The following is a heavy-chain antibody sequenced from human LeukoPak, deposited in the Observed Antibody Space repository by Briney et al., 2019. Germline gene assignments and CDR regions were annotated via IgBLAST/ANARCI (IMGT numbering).Heavy chain of an antibody. D-gene: IGHD1-1*01. CDR3: ARESVGTAFDI. CDR2: ISTSGTTV. CDR1: GFTFTTYE. V-gene: IGHV3-48*03. Sequence: GGSLRLSCAASGFTFTTYELNWVRQAPGKGLEWVSYISTSGTTVLYADSVKGRFTISRDNAKNSLYLQMNTLRADDTAVYYCARESVGTAFDIWGQGTMVTVSS. J-gene: IGHJ3*02.